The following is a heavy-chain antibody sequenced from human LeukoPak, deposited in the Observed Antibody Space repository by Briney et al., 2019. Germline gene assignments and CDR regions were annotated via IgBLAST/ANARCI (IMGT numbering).Heavy chain of an antibody. CDR3: ANGGSGSYSFYYYYMDV. CDR1: GFTFRSYG. V-gene: IGHV3-30*02. J-gene: IGHJ6*03. D-gene: IGHD3-10*01. CDR2: IRYDGSNK. Sequence: PGGSLRLSCAAWGFTFRSYGVHWVRQAPGKGLEGVAFIRYDGSNKYYADSVKGRFTISRDYSKHVLSVHMHRQSGEDRAVYYCANGGSGSYSFYYYYMDVWGKGTTVTISS.